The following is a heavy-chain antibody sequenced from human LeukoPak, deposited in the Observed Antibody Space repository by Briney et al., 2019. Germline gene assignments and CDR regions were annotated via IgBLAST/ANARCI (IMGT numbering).Heavy chain of an antibody. CDR1: GGSISSYY. Sequence: SETLSLTCTVSGGSISSYYWSWIRQPPGKGLEWIEYIYTSGSTNYNPSLKSRVTISVDTSKNQFSLKLSSVTAADTAVYYCAGTKGYYFDYWDQGTLVTVSS. V-gene: IGHV4-4*09. CDR3: AGTKGYYFDY. J-gene: IGHJ4*02. D-gene: IGHD2-8*01. CDR2: IYTSGST.